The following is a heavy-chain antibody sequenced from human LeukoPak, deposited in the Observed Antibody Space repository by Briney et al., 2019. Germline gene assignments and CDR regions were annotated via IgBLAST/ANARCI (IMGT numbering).Heavy chain of an antibody. CDR2: IRYDGSNK. J-gene: IGHJ3*02. Sequence: PGGSLRLSCAASGFTFSSYGMHWVRQAPGKGLEWVAFIRYDGSNKYYADSVKGRFTISRDNSKNTLYLQMNSLRAEDTAVYYCARAFPSAFDIWGQGTMVTVSS. CDR3: ARAFPSAFDI. V-gene: IGHV3-30*02. D-gene: IGHD2/OR15-2a*01. CDR1: GFTFSSYG.